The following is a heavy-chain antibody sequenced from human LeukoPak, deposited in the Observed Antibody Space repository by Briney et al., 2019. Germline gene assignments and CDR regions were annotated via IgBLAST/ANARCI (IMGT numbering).Heavy chain of an antibody. CDR1: GYTFDSYG. CDR3: ARVIWSGYNAYMDI. D-gene: IGHD3-3*01. CDR2: ISDLNGAT. J-gene: IGHJ6*03. Sequence: ASVKVSCKTSGYTFDSYGIGWVRQAPGQGLEWVGGISDLNGATNYAQKMQGRVIMTTDAYTTTADMELRNLTSDDTAVYYCARVIWSGYNAYMDIWGEGTPVSVSS. V-gene: IGHV1-18*01.